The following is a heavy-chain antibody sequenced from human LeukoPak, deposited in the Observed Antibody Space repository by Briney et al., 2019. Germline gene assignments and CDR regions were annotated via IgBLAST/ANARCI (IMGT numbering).Heavy chain of an antibody. CDR1: GGSISSSSYY. J-gene: IGHJ4*02. CDR3: ARSGYSSSWYPGY. V-gene: IGHV4-39*07. D-gene: IGHD6-13*01. CDR2: IYYSGST. Sequence: KPSEALSLTCTVSGGSISSSSYYWGWIRQPPGKGLEWIGSIYYSGSTNYNPSLKSRVTISVDTSKNQFSLKLSSVTAADTAVYYCARSGYSSSWYPGYWGQGTLVTVSS.